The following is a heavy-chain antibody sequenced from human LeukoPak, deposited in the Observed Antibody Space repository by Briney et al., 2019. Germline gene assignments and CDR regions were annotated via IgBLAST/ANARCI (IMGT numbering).Heavy chain of an antibody. D-gene: IGHD3-22*01. CDR3: ARRGEYYDSSGYYQPRSYFDY. CDR1: GGSISSGGYY. V-gene: IGHV4-31*03. CDR2: IYYSGST. J-gene: IGHJ4*02. Sequence: SETLSLTCTVSGGSISSGGYYWSWIRQHPGKGLEWIGYIYYSGSTYYNPSLKSRVTISVDTSKNQFSLKLSSVTAADTAVYYCARRGEYYDSSGYYQPRSYFDYWGQGTLVTVSS.